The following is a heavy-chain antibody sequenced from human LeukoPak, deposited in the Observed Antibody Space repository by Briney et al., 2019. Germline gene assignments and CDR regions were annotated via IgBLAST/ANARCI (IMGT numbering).Heavy chain of an antibody. J-gene: IGHJ6*02. Sequence: PSETLSLTCTVSGGSISTYYWSWIRQPPGKGLEWIGYTYYSGSTNYNPSLKSRVTISLDTSKDQFSLKLSSVTAADTAVYYCARVFGSGSYSTGMDVWGQGTTVTVSS. CDR3: ARVFGSGSYSTGMDV. CDR2: TYYSGST. V-gene: IGHV4-59*08. CDR1: GGSISTYY. D-gene: IGHD3-10*01.